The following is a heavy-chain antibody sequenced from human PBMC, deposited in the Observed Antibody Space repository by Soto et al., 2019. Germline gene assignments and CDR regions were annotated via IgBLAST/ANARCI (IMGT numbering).Heavy chain of an antibody. D-gene: IGHD3-16*02. J-gene: IGHJ4*02. Sequence: PSETLSLNCTVSGGSISSYYWSWIRQPAGKGLEWIGRIYTSGSTNYNPSLKSRVTMSVDTSKNQFSLKLSSVTAADTAVYYCARERYDYVWGSYRPYYFDYWGQGTLVTVSS. CDR3: ARERYDYVWGSYRPYYFDY. V-gene: IGHV4-4*07. CDR2: IYTSGST. CDR1: GGSISSYY.